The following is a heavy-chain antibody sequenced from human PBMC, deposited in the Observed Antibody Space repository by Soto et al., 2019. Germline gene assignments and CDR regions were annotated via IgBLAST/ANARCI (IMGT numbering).Heavy chain of an antibody. D-gene: IGHD3-16*02. V-gene: IGHV3-30*18. CDR3: AKIARLRLGELSSRPDSDLSDY. J-gene: IGHJ4*02. Sequence: GGSLRLSCAASGFTFSSYGMHWVRQAPGKGLEWVAVISYDGSNKYYADSVKGRFTISRDNSKNTLYLQMNSLRAEDTAVYYCAKIARLRLGELSSRPDSDLSDYWGQGTLVTVSS. CDR2: ISYDGSNK. CDR1: GFTFSSYG.